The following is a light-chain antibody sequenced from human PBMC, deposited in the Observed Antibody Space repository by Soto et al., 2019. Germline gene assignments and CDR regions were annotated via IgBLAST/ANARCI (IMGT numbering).Light chain of an antibody. CDR3: SSYAGNNNVI. CDR2: EVT. J-gene: IGLJ2*01. V-gene: IGLV2-8*01. CDR1: SSDVGGYDY. Sequence: QSALTQPPSASGSPGQSVPISCTGTSSDVGGYDYVSWYQQHPDKAPKLIIYEVTKRPSGVPDRFSGSKSGNTASLTVSGLQAEDEADYYCSSYAGNNNVIFGGGTKLTVL.